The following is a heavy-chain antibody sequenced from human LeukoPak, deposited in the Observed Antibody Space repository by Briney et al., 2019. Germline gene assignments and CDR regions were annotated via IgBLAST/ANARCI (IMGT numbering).Heavy chain of an antibody. Sequence: GGSLRLSCAASGLTFSSYAMSWVRQAPGKGLEWVSAISGSGGSTYYADSVKGRFTISRDNSKNTLYLQMNSLRAEDTAVYYCAKGGRFQDYSSGWPSDYWGQGTLVTVSS. CDR2: ISGSGGST. D-gene: IGHD6-19*01. J-gene: IGHJ4*02. V-gene: IGHV3-23*01. CDR1: GLTFSSYA. CDR3: AKGGRFQDYSSGWPSDY.